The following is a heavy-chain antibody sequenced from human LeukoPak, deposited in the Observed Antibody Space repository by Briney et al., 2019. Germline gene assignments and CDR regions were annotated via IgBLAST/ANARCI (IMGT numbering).Heavy chain of an antibody. J-gene: IGHJ4*02. CDR2: MYSAGSI. CDR1: GFTVSSNS. CDR3: AGRAGAYTHPYDY. Sequence: PGGSLRLSCTVSGFTVSSNSMSWVRQAPGKGLEWGSFMYSAGSIYYSDFVKGRFTISIDNSKNPLYLQMNSLRAEDTAVYYCAGRAGAYTHPYDYWGQGTLVTVSS. D-gene: IGHD3-16*01. V-gene: IGHV3-53*01.